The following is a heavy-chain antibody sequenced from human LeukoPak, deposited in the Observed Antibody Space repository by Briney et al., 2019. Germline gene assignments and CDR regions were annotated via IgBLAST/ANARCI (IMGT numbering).Heavy chain of an antibody. CDR1: GYTFTDYH. V-gene: IGHV1-2*02. CDR2: IDLYTGGA. D-gene: IGHD3-3*01. CDR3: ARGGMYDFWSGYYHAYYMDV. Sequence: ASVKVSCKASGYTFTDYHMHWVRQAPGQGLEWMGCIDLYTGGAHYAQKFQGRVTITRNTSISTAYMELSSLRSEDTAVYYCARGGMYDFWSGYYHAYYMDVWGKGTTVTVSS. J-gene: IGHJ6*03.